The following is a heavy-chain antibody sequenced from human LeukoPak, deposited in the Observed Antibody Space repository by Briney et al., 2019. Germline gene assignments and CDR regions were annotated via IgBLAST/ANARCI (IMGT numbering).Heavy chain of an antibody. D-gene: IGHD2-2*01. J-gene: IGHJ5*02. V-gene: IGHV1-69*01. CDR2: IIPIFGTA. Sequence: SVKVSCKASGGTFSSYAIGWVRQAPGQGLEWMGGIIPIFGTANYAQKFQGRVTITADESTSTAYMELSSLRSEDTAVYYCARDLYRGYCSSTSCHRGNWFDPWGQGTLVTVSS. CDR1: GGTFSSYA. CDR3: ARDLYRGYCSSTSCHRGNWFDP.